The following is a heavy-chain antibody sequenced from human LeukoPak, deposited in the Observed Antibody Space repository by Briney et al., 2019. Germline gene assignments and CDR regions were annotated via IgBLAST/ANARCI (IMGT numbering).Heavy chain of an antibody. D-gene: IGHD3-16*01. J-gene: IGHJ4*02. V-gene: IGHV3-66*01. CDR2: IYSGGST. Sequence: GGSLRLSCAASGFTVSSNYMSWVRQAPGKGLEWVSVIYSGGSTYHADSVKGRFTISRDNSKNTLYLQMNSLRAEDTAVYYCARVGTFTYYFDYWGQGTLVTVSS. CDR1: GFTVSSNY. CDR3: ARVGTFTYYFDY.